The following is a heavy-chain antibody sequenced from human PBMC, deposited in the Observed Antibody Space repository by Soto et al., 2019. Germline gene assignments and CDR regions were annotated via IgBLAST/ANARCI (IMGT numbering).Heavy chain of an antibody. CDR3: AKDRLAGNFDY. J-gene: IGHJ4*02. V-gene: IGHV3-23*01. Sequence: EVQLLDSGGGLVQPGGSLRLSCAAPGFTFNNYAMNWDRQAPGMGLEWVATISNHGGGTYYADSVKGRFTISRDNSKNTLYLQMSSLRVEDTAVYYCAKDRLAGNFDYWGQGTQVTVSS. CDR1: GFTFNNYA. CDR2: ISNHGGGT.